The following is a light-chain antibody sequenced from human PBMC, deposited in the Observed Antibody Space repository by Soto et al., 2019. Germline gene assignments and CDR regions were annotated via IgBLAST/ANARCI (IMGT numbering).Light chain of an antibody. CDR1: QSLSSN. CDR3: QQYNNWPRT. V-gene: IGKV3-15*01. CDR2: AAS. J-gene: IGKJ1*01. Sequence: EIVMTQSPDIMSVSPGERATLSCRASQSLSSNLAWYQQRPGQAPRLLIYAASTRATGIPARFSGSGSGTEFTLTISSLQSEDSAVYYCQQYNNWPRTFGQGTKVEIK.